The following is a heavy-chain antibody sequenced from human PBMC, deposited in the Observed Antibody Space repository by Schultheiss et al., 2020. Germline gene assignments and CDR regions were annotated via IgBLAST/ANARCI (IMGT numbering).Heavy chain of an antibody. D-gene: IGHD4-17*01. CDR1: GFTFSSYE. J-gene: IGHJ4*02. CDR2: ISSSGSTI. CDR3: ARASDYGDYSAPFDY. Sequence: GGSLRLSCAASGFTFSSYEMNWVRQAPGKGLEWVSYISSSGSTIYYADSVKGRFTISRDNAKNSLYLQMNSLRAEDTAVYYCARASDYGDYSAPFDYWGQGTLVTVSS. V-gene: IGHV3-48*03.